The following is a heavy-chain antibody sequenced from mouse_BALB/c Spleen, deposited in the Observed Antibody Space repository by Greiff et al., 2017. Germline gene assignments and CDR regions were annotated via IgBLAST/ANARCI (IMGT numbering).Heavy chain of an antibody. J-gene: IGHJ3*01. V-gene: IGHV1S56*01. CDR1: GYTFTSYY. CDR2: IYPGNVNT. CDR3: AIEDDGYPWFAY. Sequence: VQLQQSGPELVKPGASVRISCKASGYTFTSYYIHWVKQRPGQGLEWIGWIYPGNVNTKYNEKFKGKATLTADKSSSTAYMQLSSLTSEDSAVYFCAIEDDGYPWFAYWGQGTLVTVSA. D-gene: IGHD2-3*01.